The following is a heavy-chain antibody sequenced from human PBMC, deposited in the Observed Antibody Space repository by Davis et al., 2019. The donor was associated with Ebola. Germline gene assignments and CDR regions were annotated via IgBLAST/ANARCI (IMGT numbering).Heavy chain of an antibody. J-gene: IGHJ3*02. Sequence: AASVKISCKASGGTFSSYAISWVRQAPGQGLEWMGGIIPIFGTANYAQKFQGRVTITADESTSTAYMELSSLRSEDTAVYYCARDRDGSSWHDAFDIWGQGTMVTVSS. V-gene: IGHV1-69*13. CDR3: ARDRDGSSWHDAFDI. CDR2: IIPIFGTA. D-gene: IGHD6-13*01. CDR1: GGTFSSYA.